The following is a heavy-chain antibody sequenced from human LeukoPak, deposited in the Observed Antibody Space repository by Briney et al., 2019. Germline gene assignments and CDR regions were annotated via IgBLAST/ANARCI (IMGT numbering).Heavy chain of an antibody. CDR1: GFTFSSYS. D-gene: IGHD2-15*01. Sequence: SGGSLRLSCAASGFTFSSYSMNWVRQAPGKGLEWVSVIYSGGSTYYADSVKGRFTTSRDNSKNTLYLQMNSLRAEDTAVYYCASQYCSGGSCQKTYTDYWGQGTLVTVSS. CDR2: IYSGGST. J-gene: IGHJ4*02. CDR3: ASQYCSGGSCQKTYTDY. V-gene: IGHV3-66*02.